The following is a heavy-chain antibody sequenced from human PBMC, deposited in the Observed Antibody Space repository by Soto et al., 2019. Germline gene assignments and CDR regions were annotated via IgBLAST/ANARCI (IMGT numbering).Heavy chain of an antibody. Sequence: EVQLLESGGGLVQPGGSLRLSCAASGFTFSDYAMSWVRQAPGKGLACLSLISGTGVPTLYAGSVKGRFSVSRDNSKNTLFLEMNDLRVDDTAIYYCAKSFCSSSSCFFLWVDPWGPGTLVTVSS. CDR3: AKSFCSSSSCFFLWVDP. V-gene: IGHV3-23*01. CDR1: GFTFSDYA. J-gene: IGHJ5*02. D-gene: IGHD2-2*01. CDR2: ISGTGVPT.